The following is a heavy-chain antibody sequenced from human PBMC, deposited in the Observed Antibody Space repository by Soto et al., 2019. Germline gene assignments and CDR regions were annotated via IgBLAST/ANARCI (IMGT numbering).Heavy chain of an antibody. CDR3: ASGVREPYYYYYGMDV. CDR1: GGSISSSSYY. D-gene: IGHD3-10*01. CDR2: IYYSGST. J-gene: IGHJ6*02. V-gene: IGHV4-39*01. Sequence: QLQLQESGPGLVKPSETLSLTCTVSGGSISSSSYYWGWIRQPPGKGLEWIGSIYYSGSTYYNPSLKSRFTISVDTSKNQFSLKLSSVTAADTAVYYCASGVREPYYYYYGMDVWGQGTTVTVSS.